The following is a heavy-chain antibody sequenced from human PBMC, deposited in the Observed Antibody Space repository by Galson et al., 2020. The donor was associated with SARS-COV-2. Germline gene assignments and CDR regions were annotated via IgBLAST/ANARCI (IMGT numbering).Heavy chain of an antibody. D-gene: IGHD6-19*01. CDR2: IYHSGST. V-gene: IGHV4-4*02. J-gene: IGHJ6*03. CDR1: GGSISSSNW. Sequence: SETLSLTCAVSGGSISSSNWWSWVRQPPGKGLEWIGEIYHSGSTNYNPSLKSRVTISVDKSKNQFSLKLSSVTAADTAVYYCARVFPAGNYYYMDVWGKGTTVTVSS. CDR3: ARVFPAGNYYYMDV.